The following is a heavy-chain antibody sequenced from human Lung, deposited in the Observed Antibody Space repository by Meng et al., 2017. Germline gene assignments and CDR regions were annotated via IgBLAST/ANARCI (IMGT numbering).Heavy chain of an antibody. Sequence: GSLRLSCAVSGGSISSNNWWSWVRQPPGKGLEWIGEIYHSGGTNYNPSLRSRVTMSVDRSKHQFSLKLSSVPVADTAVDYCAGVCMWPWNNNSGPPTYRVDVWGQGTTVTVSS. CDR3: AGVCMWPWNNNSGPPTYRVDV. CDR2: IYHSGGT. V-gene: IGHV4-4*02. J-gene: IGHJ6*02. CDR1: GGSISSNNW. D-gene: IGHD5-12*01.